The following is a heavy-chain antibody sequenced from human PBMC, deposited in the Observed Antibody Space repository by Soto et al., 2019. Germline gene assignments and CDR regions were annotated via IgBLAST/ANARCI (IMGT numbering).Heavy chain of an antibody. CDR2: MYHSGST. V-gene: IGHV4-4*02. Sequence: QVQLQESGPGLVKPSGTLSLTCAVSGGSISSSNWWSWVRQPPGKGLEWIGEMYHSGSTNHNPSLKGRVPISVDKSKNQFSLKLSSVTAADPAVYYCARAHCSGGSCYSVQHWFDPWGQGTLVTVSS. D-gene: IGHD2-15*01. CDR1: GGSISSSNW. J-gene: IGHJ5*02. CDR3: ARAHCSGGSCYSVQHWFDP.